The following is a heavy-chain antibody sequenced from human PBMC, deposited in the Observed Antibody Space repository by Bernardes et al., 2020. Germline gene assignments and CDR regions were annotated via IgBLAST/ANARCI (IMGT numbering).Heavy chain of an antibody. CDR3: ARFPSPGGYDLDY. V-gene: IGHV4-39*01. CDR2: IYYTGST. D-gene: IGHD5-12*01. CDR1: GGSIRSSSHY. J-gene: IGHJ4*02. Sequence: SETLSLTCTVSGGSIRSSSHYWGWIRQPPGKGLEWIGCIYYTGSTYNNPSLKSRVTTFVDTSKNQFSLKLSTVTAADTAVYYCARFPSPGGYDLDYWGQGTLVTVSS.